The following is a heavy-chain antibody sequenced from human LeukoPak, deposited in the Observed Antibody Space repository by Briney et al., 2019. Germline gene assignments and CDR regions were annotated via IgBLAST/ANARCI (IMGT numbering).Heavy chain of an antibody. CDR1: GFTSSSYG. CDR2: ISYDGSNK. V-gene: IGHV3-30*18. Sequence: GRSLRLSCAASGFTSSSYGMHWVRQAPGKGLEWVAVISYDGSNKYSADSVKGRFTISRDNSKNTLYLQMNSLRAEDTAVYYCANYGDYYYFYYWGQGTLVTVSS. D-gene: IGHD4-17*01. J-gene: IGHJ4*02. CDR3: ANYGDYYYFYY.